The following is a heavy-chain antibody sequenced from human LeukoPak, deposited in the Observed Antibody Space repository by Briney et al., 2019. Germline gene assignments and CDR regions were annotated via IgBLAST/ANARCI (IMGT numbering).Heavy chain of an antibody. D-gene: IGHD3-10*01. CDR3: ARAPMVRGPVDWCDP. CDR2: INPNSGGT. V-gene: IGHV1-2*02. J-gene: IGHJ5*02. CDR1: GYTFTGYY. Sequence: GASVKVSCKASGYTFTGYYMHWVRQAPGQGLEWMGWINPNSGGTNYAQKFQGRVTMTRDTSISTAYMELSRLRSDDTAVYYCARAPMVRGPVDWCDPWGQGTLVTVSS.